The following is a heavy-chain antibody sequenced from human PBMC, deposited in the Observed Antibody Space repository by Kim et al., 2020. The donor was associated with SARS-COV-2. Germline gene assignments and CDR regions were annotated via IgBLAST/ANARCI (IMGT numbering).Heavy chain of an antibody. CDR3: ARGPPRITVVAGIVGMDV. J-gene: IGHJ6*02. Sequence: SETLSLTCSVSGASVSSYYWSWIRQSARKGLEWFGRIYNSENTNNPSLKSRVTMSVDTSKNQFSLRLTSVTAADTAVYYCARGPPRITVVAGIVGMDVWGQGTTVTVSS. CDR2: IYNSENT. D-gene: IGHD6-19*01. CDR1: GASVSSYY. V-gene: IGHV4-4*07.